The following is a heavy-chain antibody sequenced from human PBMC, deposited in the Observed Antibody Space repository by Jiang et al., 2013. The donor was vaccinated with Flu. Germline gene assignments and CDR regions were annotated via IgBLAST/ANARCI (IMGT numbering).Heavy chain of an antibody. V-gene: IGHV4-39*07. CDR2: IYYSGST. CDR3: ARDAPLYYYDSSGYYYVDFDY. J-gene: IGHJ4*02. Sequence: LEWIGSIYYSGSTYYNPSLKSRVTISVDTSKNQFSLKLSSVTAADTAVYYCARDAPLYYYDSSGYYYVDFDYWGQGTLVTVSS. D-gene: IGHD3-22*01.